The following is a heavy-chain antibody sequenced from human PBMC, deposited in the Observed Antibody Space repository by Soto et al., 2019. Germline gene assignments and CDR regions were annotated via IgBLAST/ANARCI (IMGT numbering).Heavy chain of an antibody. Sequence: SETLSLTCTVSGGSISSYYWSWIRQPPGKGLEWIGYIYYSGSTNYNPSLKSRVTISVDTSKNQFSLKLSSVTAADTAVYYCVRGGYYDSSGYYAFDIWGQGTMVTVSS. CDR2: IYYSGST. CDR1: GGSISSYY. D-gene: IGHD3-22*01. CDR3: VRGGYYDSSGYYAFDI. J-gene: IGHJ3*02. V-gene: IGHV4-59*01.